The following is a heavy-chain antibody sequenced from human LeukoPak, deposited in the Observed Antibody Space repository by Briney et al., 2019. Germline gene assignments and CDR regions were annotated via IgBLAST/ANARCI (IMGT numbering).Heavy chain of an antibody. Sequence: GGSLRLSCAASGFTFSDYYMSWIRQAPGKGLEWVSYISSSGSTICYADSVKGRFTISRDNAKNSRYLQMNSLRAEDTAVYYCARHHYYGSGSYYLSVDFDYWGQGTLVTVSS. D-gene: IGHD3-10*01. V-gene: IGHV3-11*01. CDR3: ARHHYYGSGSYYLSVDFDY. CDR2: ISSSGSTI. CDR1: GFTFSDYY. J-gene: IGHJ4*02.